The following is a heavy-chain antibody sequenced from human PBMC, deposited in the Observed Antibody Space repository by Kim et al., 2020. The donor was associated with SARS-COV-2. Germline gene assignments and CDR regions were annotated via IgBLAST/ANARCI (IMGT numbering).Heavy chain of an antibody. D-gene: IGHD3-22*01. Sequence: FTISRDNSKNTLYLQVNSLRAEDTAVYYCAKDRGITMIVVAHSVGAFDIWGQGTMVTVSS. V-gene: IGHV3-23*01. CDR3: AKDRGITMIVVAHSVGAFDI. J-gene: IGHJ3*02.